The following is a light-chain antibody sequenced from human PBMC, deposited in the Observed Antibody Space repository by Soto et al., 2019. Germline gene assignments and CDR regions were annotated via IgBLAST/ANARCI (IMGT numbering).Light chain of an antibody. V-gene: IGLV2-14*03. CDR1: SSDVGAYNY. CDR2: HVS. Sequence: QSALTKPASVSGSPGQSIAISCTGTSSDVGAYNYVSWYQQHPGKAPKLMIYHVSNRPSGVSDRFSGSKSDNTASLTISGLQAEDEADYYCSSYTTSSTYVFGTGTKVTVL. J-gene: IGLJ1*01. CDR3: SSYTTSSTYV.